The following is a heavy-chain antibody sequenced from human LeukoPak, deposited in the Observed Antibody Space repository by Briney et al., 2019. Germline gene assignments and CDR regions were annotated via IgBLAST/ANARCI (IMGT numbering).Heavy chain of an antibody. V-gene: IGHV4-39*01. J-gene: IGHJ4*02. CDR2: IYFSGIT. Sequence: QPSETLSLTCTVSGASISGSSCYWGWIRQPPGKGLEWIGNIYFSGITYYNPSLKSRVTISVDASRNQFSLKLSSVTAADTAVYYCARPYSSDWYQAALDYWGQGALVTVSS. CDR3: ARPYSSDWYQAALDY. CDR1: GASISGSSCY. D-gene: IGHD6-13*01.